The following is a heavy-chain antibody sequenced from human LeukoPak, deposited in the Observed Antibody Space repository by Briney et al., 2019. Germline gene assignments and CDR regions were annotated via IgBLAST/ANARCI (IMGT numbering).Heavy chain of an antibody. CDR1: GFAFDEHG. CDR2: INWSGGST. V-gene: IGHV3-20*04. D-gene: IGHD2-2*01. CDR3: ARAPITSPFYFYY. Sequence: GGSLRLSCTASGFAFDEHGMSWVRQVPGNGLEWVSGINWSGGSTGYADPLRGRFTISRDNTKNSLYLQMDSLRAEDTALYYCARAPITSPFYFYYWGQGTLVTVSS. J-gene: IGHJ4*02.